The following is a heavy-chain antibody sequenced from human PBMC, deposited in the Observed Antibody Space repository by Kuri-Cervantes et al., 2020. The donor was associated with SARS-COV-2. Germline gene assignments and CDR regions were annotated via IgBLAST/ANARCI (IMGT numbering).Heavy chain of an antibody. V-gene: IGHV1-24*01. D-gene: IGHD2-21*01. CDR1: GYTLTELS. J-gene: IGHJ4*02. Sequence: ASVKVSCKVSGYTLTELSMHWVRQAPGKGLEWMGMVKTNSGNTLYAQIFQGRVTMTRDTSTSTVYLELSSLTSEDTAIYYCYCAPKEGFDSWGQGTLVTVS. CDR3: YCAPKEGFDS. CDR2: VKTNSGNT.